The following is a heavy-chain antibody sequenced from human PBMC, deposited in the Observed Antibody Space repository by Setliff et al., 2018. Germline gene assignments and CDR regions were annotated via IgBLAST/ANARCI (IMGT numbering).Heavy chain of an antibody. D-gene: IGHD3-22*01. CDR1: GYTFTTHD. Sequence: GASVKVSCKASGYTFTTHDLHWVRQAPGQRLEWMGWFNVGHGYTKYSQKFQGRVTMTSDTSASTAHMELNSLRSEDTALYYCARGGGVNDDNSGFYRSFDYWGQGTLVTVSS. CDR3: ARGGGVNDDNSGFYRSFDY. V-gene: IGHV1-3*01. J-gene: IGHJ4*02. CDR2: FNVGHGYT.